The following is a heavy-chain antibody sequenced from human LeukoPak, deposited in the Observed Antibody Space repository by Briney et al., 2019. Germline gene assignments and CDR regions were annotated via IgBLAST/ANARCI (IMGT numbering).Heavy chain of an antibody. D-gene: IGHD6-13*01. CDR1: GDSISRYY. V-gene: IGHV4-4*07. Sequence: PSETLSLTCSVSGDSISRYYWNWLRQPAGRGLEWIGRIFTGGFINYNPSLSSRVTVSLDTSKNQVSLKLTSVTAADTAVYYCARHSMLSSTYFGVSDIWGQGTTVTVSS. CDR3: ARHSMLSSTYFGVSDI. CDR2: IFTGGFI. J-gene: IGHJ3*02.